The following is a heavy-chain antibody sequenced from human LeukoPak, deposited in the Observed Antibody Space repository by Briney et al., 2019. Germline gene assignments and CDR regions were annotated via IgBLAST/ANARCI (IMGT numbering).Heavy chain of an antibody. J-gene: IGHJ6*03. CDR2: IIPIFGTA. D-gene: IGHD3-9*01. CDR1: GGTVSSYA. CDR3: ARSRDDILTGYIYYYYMDV. Sequence: SVKVSCKASGGTVSSYAINWVRQAPGQGLEWMGGIIPIFGTANYAQKFQGRVTITADESTNTSYMKMSSLRSEDTAVYYCARSRDDILTGYIYYYYMDVWGKGTTVTVSS. V-gene: IGHV1-69*01.